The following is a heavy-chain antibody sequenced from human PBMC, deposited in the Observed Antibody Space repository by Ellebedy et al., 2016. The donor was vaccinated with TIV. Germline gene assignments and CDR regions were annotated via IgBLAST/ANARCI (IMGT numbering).Heavy chain of an antibody. CDR1: GGSISSSSYY. D-gene: IGHD3-22*01. CDR3: ARRHDTSAYYVDAFDI. V-gene: IGHV4-39*01. Sequence: MPSETLSLTCTVSGGSISSSSYYWGWIRQPPGKGLEWVGSIYYSGSTYYNPSLKSRVTISVDTSKNQFSLKLSSVTAADTAVYYCARRHDTSAYYVDAFDIWGQGTMVTVS. CDR2: IYYSGST. J-gene: IGHJ3*02.